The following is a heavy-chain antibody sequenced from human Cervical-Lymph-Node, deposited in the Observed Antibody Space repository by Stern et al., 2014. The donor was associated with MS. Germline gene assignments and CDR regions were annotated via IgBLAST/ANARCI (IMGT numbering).Heavy chain of an antibody. Sequence: QVQLQESGPGLVKPSDTLSLTCAVSGYSISSRNWWGWIRQPPGKGLEWVGDIHKGGSTNYSPSLRSRVTISVDTSKTQFSLKLPSVTAVDTAVYYCARNMATTQAYDIWGPGTMVTVSS. CDR3: ARNMATTQAYDI. CDR1: GYSISSRNW. D-gene: IGHD1-1*01. V-gene: IGHV4-28*01. J-gene: IGHJ3*02. CDR2: IHKGGST.